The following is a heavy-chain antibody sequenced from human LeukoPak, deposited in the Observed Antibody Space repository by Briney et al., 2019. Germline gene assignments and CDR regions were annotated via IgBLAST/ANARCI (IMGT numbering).Heavy chain of an antibody. V-gene: IGHV3-7*04. CDR3: ARDMIILQS. CDR1: GFIFSNYW. CDR2: IKQDGSEK. Sequence: GGSVRLSCSASGFIFSNYWMTWVRQAPGKGLEWVANIKQDGSEKYYVDSVKGRFTISRDNAQKSLYLQMNSLRAEDTAVYFCARDMIILQSWGQGTLVTVSS. D-gene: IGHD3-16*01. J-gene: IGHJ5*02.